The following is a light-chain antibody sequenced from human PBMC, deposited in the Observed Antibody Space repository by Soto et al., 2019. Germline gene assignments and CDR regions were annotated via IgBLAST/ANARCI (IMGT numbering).Light chain of an antibody. Sequence: IQMTQSPSSLSASVGDRVTITCRASQNIINYLNWYQQKPGQAPKLLIYAASSLQSEVPSRFSGSGSGTDFTLTISSLQPEDFATYYCQQSYSTPQFTFGPGTKVDIK. V-gene: IGKV1-39*01. CDR1: QNIINY. CDR2: AAS. J-gene: IGKJ3*01. CDR3: QQSYSTPQFT.